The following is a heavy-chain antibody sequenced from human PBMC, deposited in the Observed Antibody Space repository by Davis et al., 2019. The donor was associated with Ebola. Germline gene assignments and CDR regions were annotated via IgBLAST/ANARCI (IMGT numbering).Heavy chain of an antibody. CDR2: IRSKANSYAT. CDR1: GFTFSGSA. CDR3: ARRADG. J-gene: IGHJ4*02. Sequence: GGSLRLSCAASGFTFSGSAMHWVRQASGKGLEWVGRIRSKANSYATAYAASVKGRFTISRDDSKNTAYLQMNSLRAKDTAVYYCARRADGWGQGTLVTVSS. V-gene: IGHV3-73*01.